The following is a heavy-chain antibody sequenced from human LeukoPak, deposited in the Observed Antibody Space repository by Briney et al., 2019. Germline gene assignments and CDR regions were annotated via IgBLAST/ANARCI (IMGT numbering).Heavy chain of an antibody. D-gene: IGHD5-18*01. CDR2: TYYRSKWYN. J-gene: IGHJ3*02. CDR1: GDSVFSYSS. CDR3: VRGGQGDGHSADEGFDI. V-gene: IGHV6-1*01. Sequence: SQTLSLTCAISGDSVFSYSSWNWIRQSPSRGLEWLGRTYYRSKWYNDYGVSVKSRININPDTSKNHFSLQLSSVTPEDTAVYYCVRGGQGDGHSADEGFDIWGQGTMVTVS.